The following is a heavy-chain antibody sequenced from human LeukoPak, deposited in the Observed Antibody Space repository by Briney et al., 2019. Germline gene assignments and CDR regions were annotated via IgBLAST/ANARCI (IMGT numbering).Heavy chain of an antibody. V-gene: IGHV1-2*02. CDR2: INPNSGGT. CDR1: GYTFTGYY. CDR3: ARGAITMVVVGDWYFDL. J-gene: IGHJ2*01. Sequence: ASVKVSCKASGYTFTGYYMHWVRQAPGQGLEWMGWINPNSGGTNYAQKFQGRVTMTRDTSISTAYTELSRLKSDETAVYYCARGAITMVVVGDWYFDLWGRGTLVTVSS. D-gene: IGHD3-22*01.